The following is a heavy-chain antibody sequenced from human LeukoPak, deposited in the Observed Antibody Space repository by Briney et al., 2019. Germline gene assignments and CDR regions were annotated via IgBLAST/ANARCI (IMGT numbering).Heavy chain of an antibody. Sequence: ASVKVSCMASGGTFSSYAISWVRQAPGQGLEWMGGIIPILGTANYAQKFQGRVTITADESTSTAYMELSSLRSEDTAVYYCAREYSGSYYGYFDYWGQGTLVTVSS. CDR2: IIPILGTA. J-gene: IGHJ4*02. V-gene: IGHV1-69*13. CDR3: AREYSGSYYGYFDY. D-gene: IGHD1-26*01. CDR1: GGTFSSYA.